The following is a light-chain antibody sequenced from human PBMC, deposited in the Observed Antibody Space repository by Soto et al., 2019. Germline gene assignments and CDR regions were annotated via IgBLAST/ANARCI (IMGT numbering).Light chain of an antibody. V-gene: IGKV3-15*01. J-gene: IGKJ4*01. CDR3: QHYANWPLT. Sequence: EIVITPSSTTLALSPGGGTTLSCRASQGIGSTLAWYQQKPGQTPRLLIYGASTRATGVPARFSGSGSGTDFTLTINSLQSEDFAVYYCQHYANWPLTFGGGTKVESK. CDR2: GAS. CDR1: QGIGST.